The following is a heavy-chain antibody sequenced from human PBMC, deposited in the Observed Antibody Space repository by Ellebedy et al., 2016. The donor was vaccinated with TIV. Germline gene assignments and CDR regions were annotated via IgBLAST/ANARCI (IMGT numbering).Heavy chain of an antibody. CDR3: ARMGVTGYYFDY. CDR2: IDPSDSYT. D-gene: IGHD2-21*02. CDR1: GYSFTSYW. J-gene: IGHJ4*02. Sequence: GESLKISXKGSGYSFTSYWISWVRQMPGKGLEWMGRIDPSDSYTNYSPSFQGHVTISADKSISTAYLQWSSLKASDTAMYYCARMGVTGYYFDYWGQGTLVTVSS. V-gene: IGHV5-10-1*01.